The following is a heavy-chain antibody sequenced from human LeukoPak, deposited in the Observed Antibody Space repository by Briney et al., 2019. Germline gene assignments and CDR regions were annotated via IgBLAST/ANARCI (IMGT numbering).Heavy chain of an antibody. J-gene: IGHJ4*02. V-gene: IGHV4-39*07. Sequence: WVRQPPGKGLGWIGSMYYSGSTYYNPSLKSRVTISVDTSKNQFSLKLSSVTAADTAVYYCARDLRRGYYFDYWGQGTLVTVSS. CDR2: MYYSGST. CDR3: ARDLRRGYYFDY.